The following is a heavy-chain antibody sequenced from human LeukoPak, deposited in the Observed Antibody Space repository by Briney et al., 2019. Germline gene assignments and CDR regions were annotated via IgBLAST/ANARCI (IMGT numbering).Heavy chain of an antibody. J-gene: IGHJ4*02. CDR3: ARHDYVWGSNDY. Sequence: SETLSLTCTVSGGSISSYYWGWIRQPPGKGLEWIGSIYYSGSTYSNPSLKSRVTISVDTSKNQFSLRLTSVTAADTAVYYCARHDYVWGSNDYWGQGTLVTVSS. V-gene: IGHV4-39*01. CDR1: GGSISSYY. CDR2: IYYSGST. D-gene: IGHD3-16*01.